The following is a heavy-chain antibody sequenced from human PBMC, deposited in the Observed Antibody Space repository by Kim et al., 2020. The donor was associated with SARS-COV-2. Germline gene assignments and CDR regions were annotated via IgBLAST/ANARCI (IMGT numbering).Heavy chain of an antibody. D-gene: IGHD2-15*01. CDR2: ISSSSSYI. V-gene: IGHV3-21*01. Sequence: GGSLRLSCAASGFTFSSYSMNWVRQAPGKGLEWVSSISSSSSYIYYADSVKGRFTISRDNAKNSLYLQMNSLRAEDTAVYYCATQRGVGYCSGGSCYRGYWGQGTLVTVSS. J-gene: IGHJ4*02. CDR1: GFTFSSYS. CDR3: ATQRGVGYCSGGSCYRGY.